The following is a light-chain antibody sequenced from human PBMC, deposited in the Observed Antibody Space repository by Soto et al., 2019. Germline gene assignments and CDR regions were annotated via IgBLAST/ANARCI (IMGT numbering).Light chain of an antibody. J-gene: IGLJ3*02. CDR2: SNN. Sequence: QSALTQPPSASGTPGQRVTLSCTGGRSNIVRNTVNWYQHLPGTAPKLLIHSNNQRPSGVPDRYSGSKSGTSASLAISGLQSEDEADYYCVSWDDKLDGWVFGGGTKLTVL. CDR3: VSWDDKLDGWV. CDR1: RSNIVRNT. V-gene: IGLV1-44*01.